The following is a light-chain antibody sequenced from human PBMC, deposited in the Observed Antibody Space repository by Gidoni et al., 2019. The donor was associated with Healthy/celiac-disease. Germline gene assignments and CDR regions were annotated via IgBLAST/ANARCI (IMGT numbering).Light chain of an antibody. CDR3: MQALQTPRT. CDR1: QSLLHSNGYNY. Sequence: VTTQSPLSLPVTPGEPASISCRSSQSLLHSNGYNYLDWYLQKPGQSPQLLIYLGSNRASGVPDRFSGSGSGTDFTLKISRVEAEDVGVYYCMQALQTPRTFGQGTKVEIK. V-gene: IGKV2-28*01. CDR2: LGS. J-gene: IGKJ1*01.